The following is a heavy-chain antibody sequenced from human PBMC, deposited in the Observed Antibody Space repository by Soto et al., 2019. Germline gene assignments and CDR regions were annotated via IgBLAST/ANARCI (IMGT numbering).Heavy chain of an antibody. Sequence: GGSLRLSCAASGFSFSSYGMLRVRQAPGKGLEWVARIWYDGSKKYYADSVEGRFTISRDNSKNTLYLQMNSLRAEDTAVYYCAAAFGEEWGQGTLVTVSS. J-gene: IGHJ4*02. D-gene: IGHD3-16*01. CDR1: GFSFSSYG. V-gene: IGHV3-33*01. CDR3: AAAFGEE. CDR2: IWYDGSKK.